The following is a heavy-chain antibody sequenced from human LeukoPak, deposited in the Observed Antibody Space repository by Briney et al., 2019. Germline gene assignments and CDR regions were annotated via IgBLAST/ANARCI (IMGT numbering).Heavy chain of an antibody. CDR3: ARVSSRAFGV. CDR1: GDSVSSYDAT. J-gene: IGHJ3*01. V-gene: IGHV6-1*01. D-gene: IGHD6-6*01. CDR2: TYYRSKWGN. Sequence: SQTLSLTCAISGDSVSSYDATWNWIRQSPSRGLEWLGRTYYRSKWGNDYAVSVKSRITINPDTSKNQFSLHLNSVTPEDTAVYYCARVSSRAFGVWGQGTMVTVSP.